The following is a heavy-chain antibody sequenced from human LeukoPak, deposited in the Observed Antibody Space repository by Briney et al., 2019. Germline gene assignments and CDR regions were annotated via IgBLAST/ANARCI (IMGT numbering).Heavy chain of an antibody. V-gene: IGHV1-69*05. D-gene: IGHD3-3*01. CDR3: ARAHPVLGANTEYSYYYMDV. Sequence: SVKVSCKASGGSISTFDISWVRQAPGQGLEWMGGIIPVFGAAQYAQKFRGRVTINTDETTSAVYMELISLRSDDTAVYYCARAHPVLGANTEYSYYYMDVWGKGTTVTVSS. CDR2: IIPVFGAA. J-gene: IGHJ6*03. CDR1: GGSISTFD.